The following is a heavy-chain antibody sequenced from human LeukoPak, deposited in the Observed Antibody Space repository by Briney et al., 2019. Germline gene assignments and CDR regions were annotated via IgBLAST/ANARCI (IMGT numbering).Heavy chain of an antibody. J-gene: IGHJ5*02. D-gene: IGHD3-3*01. CDR1: GFTFSGYA. V-gene: IGHV3-23*01. CDR3: ATIFGVVIGGIRFDP. Sequence: PGGSLRLSCAASGFTFSGYAMSWVRQAPGKGLEWVSAISGSGGSTYYADSVKGRFTISRDNSKNTLYLQMNSLRAEDTAVYYCATIFGVVIGGIRFDPWGQGTLVTVSS. CDR2: ISGSGGST.